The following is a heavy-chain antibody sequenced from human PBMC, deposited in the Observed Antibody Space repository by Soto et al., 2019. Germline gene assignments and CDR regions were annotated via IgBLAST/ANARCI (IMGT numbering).Heavy chain of an antibody. Sequence: EVQLVESGGGLVQPGGSLRLSCAASGFTFSSYDMHWVRQATGKGLEWVSAIGTAGDTYYPGSVKGRFTISRENAKNSLYLQMNILRAGDTAVYYCARFGVGQLYDYWGQGTLVTVSS. CDR3: ARFGVGQLYDY. D-gene: IGHD6-13*01. V-gene: IGHV3-13*04. CDR1: GFTFSSYD. CDR2: IGTAGDT. J-gene: IGHJ4*02.